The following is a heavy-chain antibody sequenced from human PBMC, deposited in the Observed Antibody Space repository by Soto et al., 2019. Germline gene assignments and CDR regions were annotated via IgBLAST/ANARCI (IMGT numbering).Heavy chain of an antibody. CDR2: ISSSSGSI. V-gene: IGHV3-48*01. Sequence: GGSLRLSCAASGFTFSSYSMNWVRQAPGKGLEWVSYISSSSGSIYYADSVKGRFTISRDNAKNSLYLQMNSLRAEDTGVYYCARFVAGTSNFDYWGQGTLVTVSS. CDR1: GFTFSSYS. D-gene: IGHD6-19*01. CDR3: ARFVAGTSNFDY. J-gene: IGHJ4*02.